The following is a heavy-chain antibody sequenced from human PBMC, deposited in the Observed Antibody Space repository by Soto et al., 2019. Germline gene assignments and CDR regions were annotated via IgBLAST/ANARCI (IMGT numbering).Heavy chain of an antibody. CDR1: GYTFTSYD. D-gene: IGHD6-6*01. CDR2: MNPNSGNT. J-gene: IGHJ4*02. CDR3: ARGSRIAARYVLGY. Sequence: GASVKVSCKASGYTFTSYDINWVRQATGQGLEWMGWMNPNSGNTGYAQKFQGRVTMTRNTSISTAYMELSSLRSEDTAVYYCARGSRIAARYVLGYWGQGSLVIVSS. V-gene: IGHV1-8*01.